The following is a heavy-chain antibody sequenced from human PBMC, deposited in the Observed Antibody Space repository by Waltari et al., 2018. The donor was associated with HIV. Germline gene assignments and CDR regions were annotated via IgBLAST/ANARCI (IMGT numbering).Heavy chain of an antibody. J-gene: IGHJ3*02. CDR2: IYPNSGDT. V-gene: IGHV1-2*02. CDR3: ARQMTFYDALDI. CDR1: GYTFTDYY. Sequence: QVQLVQSGAEVRKPGASVKVSCKTSGYTFTDYYIHWVRQAPGQGPEWMGWIYPNSGDTHFAEKFQGRVTLTRDTSIRTAYVEVSNLRSDDTAVYYCARQMTFYDALDIWGQGTVVSVSS.